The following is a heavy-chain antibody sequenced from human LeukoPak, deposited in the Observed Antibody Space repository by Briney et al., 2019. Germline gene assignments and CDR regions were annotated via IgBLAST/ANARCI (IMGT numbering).Heavy chain of an antibody. J-gene: IGHJ4*02. CDR3: ARETEFGGPNQFDY. CDR2: ITWNSDRK. CDR1: GLTFDDYA. D-gene: IGHD1-14*01. Sequence: PGGSLRLSCAASGLTFDDYAMHWVRQAPGKGLERVSGITWNSDRKGYADSVKGRFTISRDNAKNSLYLQMNSLRAEDTAVYYCARETEFGGPNQFDYWGQGTLVTVSS. V-gene: IGHV3-9*01.